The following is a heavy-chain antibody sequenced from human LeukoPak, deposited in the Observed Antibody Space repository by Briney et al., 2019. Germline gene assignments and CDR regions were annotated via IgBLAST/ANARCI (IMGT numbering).Heavy chain of an antibody. CDR1: GFTFSSYG. CDR3: AKDDPFRYYFDY. J-gene: IGHJ4*02. V-gene: IGHV3-30*02. Sequence: PGGSLRLSCAASGFTFSSYGMHWVRQAPGKGLEWVAFIRYDGSNKYYADSVKGRFTISRDNSKNTLYLQMNSLRAEDTAVYYCAKDDPFRYYFDYWGQGTLVTVSS. CDR2: IRYDGSNK.